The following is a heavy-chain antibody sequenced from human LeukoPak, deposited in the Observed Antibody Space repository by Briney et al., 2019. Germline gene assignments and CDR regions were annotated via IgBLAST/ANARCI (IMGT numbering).Heavy chain of an antibody. CDR2: ITYDGGST. Sequence: GGSLRLSCAASGFTFDDYTMHWVRQAPGKGLEWVSLITYDGGSTFYADSVKGRFTISRDNSKNSLSLQMNSLRSEDTALYYCATERQKYFDYWGQGSLVTVSS. J-gene: IGHJ4*02. CDR3: ATERQKYFDY. CDR1: GFTFDDYT. V-gene: IGHV3-43*01.